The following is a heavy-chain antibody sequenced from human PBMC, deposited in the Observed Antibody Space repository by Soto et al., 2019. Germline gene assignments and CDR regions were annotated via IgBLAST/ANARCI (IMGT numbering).Heavy chain of an antibody. J-gene: IGHJ4*02. CDR2: ISGSSSVT. CDR1: GFNFGDFN. CDR3: ARGGNYYDTSGHEYYFDH. Sequence: QVHLVESGGNSVKPGGSLRLSCAASGFNFGDFNMSWIRQAPGKGLEWVSYISGSSSVTNYADSVRSRFSISRDNVKNSLYLRMNSLRADDTAVYYCARGGNYYDTSGHEYYFDHWGQGILVTVSS. D-gene: IGHD3-22*01. V-gene: IGHV3-11*06.